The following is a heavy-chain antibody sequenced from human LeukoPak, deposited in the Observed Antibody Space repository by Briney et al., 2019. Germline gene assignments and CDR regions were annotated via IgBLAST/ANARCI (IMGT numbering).Heavy chain of an antibody. V-gene: IGHV3-15*01. Sequence: RSGGSLRLSCAASGFTFSNAWMSWVRQAPGKGLEWVGRIKRKTDGGTTDYAAPVKGRFTISRDDSKNTMYLQMNSLKTEDTAVYYCTTDASTYCSTGACYTGGNFDYWGQGTLVTVSS. D-gene: IGHD2-8*01. CDR1: GFTFSNAW. CDR2: IKRKTDGGTT. J-gene: IGHJ4*02. CDR3: TTDASTYCSTGACYTGGNFDY.